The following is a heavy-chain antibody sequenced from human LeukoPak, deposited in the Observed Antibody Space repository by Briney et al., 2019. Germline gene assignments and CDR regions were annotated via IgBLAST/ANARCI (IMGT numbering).Heavy chain of an antibody. V-gene: IGHV3-23*01. CDR3: AKGQELDDGVFDS. J-gene: IGHJ4*02. D-gene: IGHD1-1*01. CDR2: IRSNGDTT. CDR1: GFTFSSIA. Sequence: GGSLRLSCAASGFTFSSIAMTWVRQAPGKGLEWVSSIRSNGDTTYNADSVKGRFNISRDNSKNTLYLQINSLRVEDTAIYYCAKGQELDDGVFDSWGQGTLVTVSS.